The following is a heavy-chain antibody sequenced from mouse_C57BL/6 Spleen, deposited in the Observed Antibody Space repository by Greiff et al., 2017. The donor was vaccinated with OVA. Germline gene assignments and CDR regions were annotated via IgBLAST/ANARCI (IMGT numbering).Heavy chain of an antibody. CDR2: INPYNGGT. CDR3: AREERYDYDVDYAMDY. Sequence: EVQLQQSGPVLVKPGASVKMSCKASGYTFTDYYMNWVKQSHGKSLEWIGVINPYNGGTSYNQKFKGKATLTVDKSSSTAYLELNSLTSEDSAVYYCAREERYDYDVDYAMDYWGQGTSVTVSS. J-gene: IGHJ4*01. CDR1: GYTFTDYY. V-gene: IGHV1-19*01. D-gene: IGHD2-4*01.